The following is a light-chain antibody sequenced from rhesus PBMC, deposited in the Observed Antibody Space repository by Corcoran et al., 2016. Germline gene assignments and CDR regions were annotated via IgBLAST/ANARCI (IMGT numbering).Light chain of an antibody. J-gene: IGLJ6*01. CDR1: SSDISGYNY. V-gene: IGLV2-32*02. CDR2: EVS. Sequence: QAALTQPRSVSGSPGQSVTISCPGTSSDISGYNYVSWYQHHPGTAPKLMIYEVSKRPSGVSDRFSGSKSGNTASLTISGLQAEDEADYYCSSYAGSNTYVFGSGTKLTVL. CDR3: SSYAGSNTYV.